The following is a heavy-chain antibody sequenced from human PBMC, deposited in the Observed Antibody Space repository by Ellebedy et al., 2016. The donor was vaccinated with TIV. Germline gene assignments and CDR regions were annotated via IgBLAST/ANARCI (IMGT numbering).Heavy chain of an antibody. J-gene: IGHJ4*02. CDR3: ATHGVDSGHDFGY. V-gene: IGHV4-34*01. Sequence: GSLRLXXAVYGGSFTNYFWSWFRQPPGKGLEWIGEITHMATNNYSPSLKGRVAISRDTSKQQFSLRLNSVTAADTAVYYCATHGVDSGHDFGYWGQGTLVTVSS. CDR1: GGSFTNYF. CDR2: ITHMATN. D-gene: IGHD5-12*01.